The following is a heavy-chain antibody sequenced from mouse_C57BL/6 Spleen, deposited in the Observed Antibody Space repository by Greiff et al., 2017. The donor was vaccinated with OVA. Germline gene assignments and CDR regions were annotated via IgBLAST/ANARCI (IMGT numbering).Heavy chain of an antibody. V-gene: IGHV5-16*01. J-gene: IGHJ4*01. Sequence: EVKLVESEGGLVQPGSSMKLSCTASGFTFSDYYMAWVRQVPEKGLEWVANINYDGSSTYYLDSLKSRFIISGDNAKNILYLQMSSLKSEDTATYYCAREAYTVYAMDYWGQGTSVTVSS. CDR3: AREAYTVYAMDY. CDR1: GFTFSDYY. D-gene: IGHD5-1-1*01. CDR2: INYDGSST.